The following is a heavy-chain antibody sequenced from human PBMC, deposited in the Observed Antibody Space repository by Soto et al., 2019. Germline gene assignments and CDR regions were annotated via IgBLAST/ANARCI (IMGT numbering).Heavy chain of an antibody. CDR3: AKDLGYDGSGIEI. D-gene: IGHD3-10*01. CDR2: TSGSGDTT. CDR1: GFTFSNYG. V-gene: IGHV3-23*04. Sequence: HMVESGGSVVQPGGSLRLSCAVSGFTFSNYGMSWVRQAPGKGLEWVSATSGSGDTTYYADSVKGRFTISRDNSKNTLYVQMNSLRAEDTAVYYCAKDLGYDGSGIEIWGQGTLVTVSP. J-gene: IGHJ4*02.